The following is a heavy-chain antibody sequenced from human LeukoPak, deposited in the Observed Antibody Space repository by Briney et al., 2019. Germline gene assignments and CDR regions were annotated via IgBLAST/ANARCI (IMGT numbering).Heavy chain of an antibody. Sequence: SETLSLTCAVYGGSFSGYYWSWIRQPPGKGLEWIGEINHSGSTNYNPSLKSRVTISVDTSKKQFSLKLSSVTAADTAVYYCARGSGYYGSGSYFRTPPRYWGQGTLVTVSS. J-gene: IGHJ4*02. D-gene: IGHD3-10*01. CDR2: INHSGST. CDR1: GGSFSGYY. CDR3: ARGSGYYGSGSYFRTPPRY. V-gene: IGHV4-34*01.